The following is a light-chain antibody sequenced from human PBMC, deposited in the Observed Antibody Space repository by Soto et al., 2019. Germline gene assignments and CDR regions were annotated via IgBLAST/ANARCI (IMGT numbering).Light chain of an antibody. J-gene: IGLJ2*01. V-gene: IGLV1-51*01. Sequence: QSALTQPPSVSAAPGQQISIPCSGSSSNVGKNYVSWYHQLPGTAPKLLIYDNSQRPSGIPDRFSGSKSGTSSTLGITGLQAGDEADYYCGTWDSSLSGVVLGGGTKLTVL. CDR1: SSNVGKNY. CDR3: GTWDSSLSGVV. CDR2: DNS.